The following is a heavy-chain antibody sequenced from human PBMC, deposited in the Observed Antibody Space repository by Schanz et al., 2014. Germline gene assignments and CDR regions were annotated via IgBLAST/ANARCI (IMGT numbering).Heavy chain of an antibody. J-gene: IGHJ4*02. V-gene: IGHV3-53*01. D-gene: IGHD4-17*01. CDR3: AKVRGDQRGAFDS. CDR1: GFTVSSNY. Sequence: DVQLVESGGGLIQPGGSLRLSCVASGFTVSSNYMSWVRQAPGKGLEWVSTVYMSAASTRYADSVKGRFTISRDNAKNSLYLQMNSLRVDDTAFYFCAKVRGDQRGAFDSWGQGTLVTVSS. CDR2: VYMSAAST.